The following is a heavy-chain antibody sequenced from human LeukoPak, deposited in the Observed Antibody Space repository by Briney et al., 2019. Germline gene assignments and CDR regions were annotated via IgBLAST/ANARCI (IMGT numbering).Heavy chain of an antibody. CDR1: GGTFSSYA. V-gene: IGHV1-69*05. CDR3: ARDAQYSSSSAYFDY. CDR2: IIPIFGTA. J-gene: IGHJ4*02. Sequence: SVKVSCKASGGTFSSYAISWVRQAPGQGLEWMGRIIPIFGTANYAQKFQGRVPITTDESTSTAYMELSSLRSEDTAVYYCARDAQYSSSSAYFDYWGQGTLVTVSS. D-gene: IGHD6-6*01.